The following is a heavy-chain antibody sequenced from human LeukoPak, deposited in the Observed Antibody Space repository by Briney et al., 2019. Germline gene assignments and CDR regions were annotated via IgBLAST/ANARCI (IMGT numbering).Heavy chain of an antibody. CDR2: INHSGST. J-gene: IGHJ6*03. D-gene: IGHD1-26*01. V-gene: IGHV4-34*01. Sequence: SETLSLTCAVYGGSFSGYYWSWIRQPPGKGLEWIGEINHSGSTNYNPSLKSRVTISVDTSKNPFSLKLSSVAAADTAVYYCASGSYYGSYYYYMDVWGKGTTVTVSS. CDR3: ASGSYYGSYYYYMDV. CDR1: GGSFSGYY.